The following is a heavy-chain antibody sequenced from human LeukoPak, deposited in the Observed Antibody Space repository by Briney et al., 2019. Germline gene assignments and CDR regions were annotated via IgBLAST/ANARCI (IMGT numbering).Heavy chain of an antibody. CDR1: GFTFSSYE. J-gene: IGHJ6*02. CDR3: ARDRDPKYYDFWSGYYKGDYYYYYGIDV. V-gene: IGHV3-48*03. D-gene: IGHD3-3*01. CDR2: IGSSGSTI. Sequence: GGSLRLSCAASGFTFSSYEMNWVRQAPGKGLKWVSYIGSSGSTIYYADSVKGRFTISRDNAKNSLYLQMNSLRAEDTAVYYCARDRDPKYYDFWSGYYKGDYYYYYGIDVWGQGTTVTVSS.